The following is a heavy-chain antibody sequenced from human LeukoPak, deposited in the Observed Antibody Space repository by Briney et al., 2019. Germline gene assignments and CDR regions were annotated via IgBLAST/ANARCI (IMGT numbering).Heavy chain of an antibody. CDR2: ISSSSSTI. V-gene: IGHV3-48*04. CDR1: GFTFSSYS. D-gene: IGHD6-13*01. CDR3: QSGYSSSWDGVTTLYYYYYMDV. Sequence: GGSLRLSCAASGFTFSSYSMNWVRQAPGKGLEWVSYISSSSSTIYYADSVKGRFTISRDNAKNSLYLQMNSLRAEDTAVYYCQSGYSSSWDGVTTLYYYYYMDVWGKGTTVTVSS. J-gene: IGHJ6*03.